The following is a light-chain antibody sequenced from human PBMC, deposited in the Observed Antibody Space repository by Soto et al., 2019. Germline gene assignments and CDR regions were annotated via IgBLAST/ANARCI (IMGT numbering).Light chain of an antibody. CDR3: CSYAGGGSGPCV. V-gene: IGLV2-23*02. CDR1: SSAFASYNL. J-gene: IGLJ1*01. Sequence: QSVLTQPASVSGSPGQSITISCTGTSSAFASYNLVSWYQQHPGKDPKLIISEVSKRPSGVSTRFSASKSGNTASLTISGLQAEDEADYYCCSYAGGGSGPCVFGSGTKVTV. CDR2: EVS.